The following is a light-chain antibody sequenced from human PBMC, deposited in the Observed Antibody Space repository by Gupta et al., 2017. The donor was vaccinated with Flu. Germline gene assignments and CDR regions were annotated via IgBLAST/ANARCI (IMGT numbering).Light chain of an antibody. CDR1: QSLRSKY. J-gene: IGKJ4*01. Sequence: GTLSLSPGERATLSGRTSQSLRSKYLAWYQQKPGQAPRLLIYAASKSATGIPDKFSGSGSGTDFTLTISRLEPEDSAVYYCQHDNNSPLTFGGGTKVEI. V-gene: IGKV3-20*01. CDR2: AAS. CDR3: QHDNNSPLT.